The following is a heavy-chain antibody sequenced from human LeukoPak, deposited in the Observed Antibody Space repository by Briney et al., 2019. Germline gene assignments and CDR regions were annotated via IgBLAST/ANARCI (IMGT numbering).Heavy chain of an antibody. J-gene: IGHJ4*02. CDR1: GFTFTSYA. CDR3: ARSTVGTSCCTAVDY. Sequence: GGSLRLSCAASGFTFTSYAMSWVRQAPGKGLEWVSTISVSGGSTYYADSVKGRFTISRDNSKNTLYLQMNSLRAEDTAEYYCARSTVGTSCCTAVDYWGQGTLVTVSS. V-gene: IGHV3-23*01. D-gene: IGHD1-26*01. CDR2: ISVSGGST.